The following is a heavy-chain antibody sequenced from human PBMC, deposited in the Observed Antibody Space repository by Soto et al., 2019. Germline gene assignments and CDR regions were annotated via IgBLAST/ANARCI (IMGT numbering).Heavy chain of an antibody. CDR3: AKDFDGSGSYYMGIFDY. CDR2: ISGSGGST. Sequence: GGSLRLSCAASGFTFISYAMSWIRQAPGKGLEWVSAISGSGGSTYYADSVKGRFTISRDNSKNTLYLQMNSLRAEDTAVYYCAKDFDGSGSYYMGIFDYWGQGTLVTVSS. V-gene: IGHV3-23*01. CDR1: GFTFISYA. D-gene: IGHD3-10*01. J-gene: IGHJ4*02.